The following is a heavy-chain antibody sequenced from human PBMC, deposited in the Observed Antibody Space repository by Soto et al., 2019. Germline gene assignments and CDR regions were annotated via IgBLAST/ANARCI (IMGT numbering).Heavy chain of an antibody. CDR2: IYYSGST. CDR1: GGSISSSSYY. CDR3: ARISSSGYSH. D-gene: IGHD3-22*01. Sequence: KASETLSLTCTVSGGSISSSSYYWGWIRQPPGKGLEWIGSIYYSGSTYYNPSLKSRVTISVDTSKNQFSLKLSSVTAADTAVYYCARISSSGYSHWGQGTLVTVSS. J-gene: IGHJ4*02. V-gene: IGHV4-39*01.